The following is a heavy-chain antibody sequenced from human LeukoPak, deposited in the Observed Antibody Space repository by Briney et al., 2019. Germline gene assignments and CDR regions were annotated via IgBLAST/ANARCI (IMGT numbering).Heavy chain of an antibody. CDR1: GINFNTYA. J-gene: IGHJ4*02. CDR2: ISGDGDRT. CDR3: AKPYLDY. Sequence: PGGSLRLSCAASGINFNTYAMHWVRQAPGRGLEWVSLISGDGDRTSYADSVKGRFTISRDNDKNSLYLLMNSLRVEDTAVYFCAKPYLDYWGQGTLVTVSS. V-gene: IGHV3-43*02.